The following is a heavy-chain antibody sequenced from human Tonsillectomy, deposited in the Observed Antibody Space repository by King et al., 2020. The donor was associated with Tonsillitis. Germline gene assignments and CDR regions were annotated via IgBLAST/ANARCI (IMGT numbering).Heavy chain of an antibody. J-gene: IGHJ5*02. CDR3: AKSAVGYCSGGSCFDPFDP. CDR1: GFTFSDYY. Sequence: VQLVESGGGLVKPGGSLRLSCAASGFTFSDYYMSWIRQAPGKGLEWVSYISSSSSYTNYADSVRGRFTISRDDAKNSLYLQMNSLRAEDTAVYYCAKSAVGYCSGGSCFDPFDPWGQGTLVTVSS. CDR2: ISSSSSYT. V-gene: IGHV3-11*06. D-gene: IGHD2-15*01.